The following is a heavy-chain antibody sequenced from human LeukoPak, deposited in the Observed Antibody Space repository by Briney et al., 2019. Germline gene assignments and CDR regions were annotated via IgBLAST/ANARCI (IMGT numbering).Heavy chain of an antibody. CDR1: GIIFSNYW. D-gene: IGHD5-18*01. CDR2: INRDGSST. CDR3: ARGGGYSYGSFDY. V-gene: IGHV3-74*01. Sequence: GGSLRLSCAASGIIFSNYWMHWVRQAPGKGRVWVSRINRDGSSTSYADSVKGRFTISRDNAKNTLYLQMNSLRAEDTAVYYCARGGGYSYGSFDYWGQGTLVTVSS. J-gene: IGHJ4*02.